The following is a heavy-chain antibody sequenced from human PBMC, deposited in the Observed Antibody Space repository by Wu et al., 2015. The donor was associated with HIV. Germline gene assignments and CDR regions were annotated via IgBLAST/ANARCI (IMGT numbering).Heavy chain of an antibody. V-gene: IGHV1-69*05. CDR2: INPLFGTT. CDR3: ARNSDSVATSLYSLGV. J-gene: IGHJ6*02. Sequence: QVQLVQSGTEVKKPGSSVKVSCKAFGGTFSNYAISWVRQAPGQGLEWMGGINPLFGTTSHTQKFQARVTFTTDESKSVVYMELSSLRSEDTAVYYCARNSDSVATSLYSLGVWGQGTRSPSP. CDR1: GGTFSNYA. D-gene: IGHD5-12*01.